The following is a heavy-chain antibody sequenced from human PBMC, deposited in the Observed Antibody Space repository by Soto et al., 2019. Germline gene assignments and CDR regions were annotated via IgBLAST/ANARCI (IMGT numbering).Heavy chain of an antibody. CDR1: GYTFTGYY. Sequence: ASVKVSCKASGYTFTGYYRHWVRQAPGQGLEWMGWINPNSGGTNYAQKFQGWVTMTRDTSISTAYMELSRLRSDDTAVYYCARSWELNYYYYGMDVWGQGTTVTVSS. CDR2: INPNSGGT. J-gene: IGHJ6*02. V-gene: IGHV1-2*04. CDR3: ARSWELNYYYYGMDV. D-gene: IGHD1-7*01.